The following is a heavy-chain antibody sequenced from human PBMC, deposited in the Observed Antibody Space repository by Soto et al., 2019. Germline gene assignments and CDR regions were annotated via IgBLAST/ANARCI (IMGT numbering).Heavy chain of an antibody. Sequence: ASVEVSCKASGYTFTGYYMHWVRQAPGQGLEWMGWINPNSGGTNYAQKFQGWVTMTRDTSISTAYMELSRLRSDDTAVYYCAVAYSSGWYGVGAFDIWGQGTMVTVSS. CDR1: GYTFTGYY. CDR2: INPNSGGT. V-gene: IGHV1-2*04. CDR3: AVAYSSGWYGVGAFDI. D-gene: IGHD6-19*01. J-gene: IGHJ3*02.